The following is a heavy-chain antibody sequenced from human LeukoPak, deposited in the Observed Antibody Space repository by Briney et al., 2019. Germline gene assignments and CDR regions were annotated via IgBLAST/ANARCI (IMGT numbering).Heavy chain of an antibody. CDR1: GGSISSGSYY. CDR3: ARHPPRDGSAFDY. J-gene: IGHJ4*02. CDR2: MYYSGTT. V-gene: IGHV4-39*01. Sequence: SETLSLTCTVSGGSISSGSYYWGWIRQPPGKGLEWFASMYYSGTTFYSPSLKSRVTISVDTSKNQLSLKLGSVTAADAAVYYCARHPPRDGSAFDYWGQGTLVTVSS.